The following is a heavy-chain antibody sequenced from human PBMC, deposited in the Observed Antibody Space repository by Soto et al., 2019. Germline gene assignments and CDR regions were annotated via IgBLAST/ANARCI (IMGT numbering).Heavy chain of an antibody. CDR3: AVPNYYGSGSRVEDYYYYGMDV. J-gene: IGHJ6*02. Sequence: GASVKVSCKASGYTFTSYYMHWGRQAPGQGLEWMGIINPSGGSTSYAQKFQGRVTMTRDTSTSTVYMELSSLRSEDTAVYYCAVPNYYGSGSRVEDYYYYGMDVWGQGTTVTVSS. CDR1: GYTFTSYY. CDR2: INPSGGST. V-gene: IGHV1-46*01. D-gene: IGHD3-10*01.